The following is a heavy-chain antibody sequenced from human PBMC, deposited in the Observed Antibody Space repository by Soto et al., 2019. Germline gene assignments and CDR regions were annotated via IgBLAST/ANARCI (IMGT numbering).Heavy chain of an antibody. CDR3: TKVRGDPV. J-gene: IGHJ6*04. CDR1: GFTFSNYA. CDR2: ISAGRST. Sequence: EVQVLESGGDLVQPGGSLRLSCAASGFTFSNYAMNWVRQAPGKGPEWVSGISAGRSTYYADSVKGRFTIPRDNSKSNLFLQMDRLRAEDTALYYCTKVRGDPVWGKGTTVTVSS. V-gene: IGHV3-23*01. D-gene: IGHD4-17*01.